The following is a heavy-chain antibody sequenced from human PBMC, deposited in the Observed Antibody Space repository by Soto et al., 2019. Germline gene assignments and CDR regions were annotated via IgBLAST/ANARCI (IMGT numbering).Heavy chain of an antibody. V-gene: IGHV5-10-1*04. CDR2: IDPSDSYT. D-gene: IGHD3-10*01. J-gene: IGHJ6*02. Sequence: GESLKISCKGSGYSFTRYWISWVRQMPGKGLEWMARIDPSDSYTSYSPSFQGQVTISADKSISTAYLQWSSLKASDTAMYYCAGGGVRGVITRTRDYYGMDVWGQGTTVTVSS. CDR1: GYSFTRYW. CDR3: AGGGVRGVITRTRDYYGMDV.